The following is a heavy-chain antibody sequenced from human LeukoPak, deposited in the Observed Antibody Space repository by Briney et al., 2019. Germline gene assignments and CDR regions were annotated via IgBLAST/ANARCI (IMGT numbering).Heavy chain of an antibody. J-gene: IGHJ4*02. CDR2: TYYRSKWYN. V-gene: IGHV6-1*01. Sequence: SQTLSLTCAISGDSVSSNSAAWNWIRQSPSRGLEWLGRTYYRSKWYNDYAVSVKSRITINPDTSKDQFSLQLNSVTPEDTAVYYCARDVDFWSGYSYYFDYWGQGTLVTVPS. CDR1: GDSVSSNSAA. D-gene: IGHD3-3*01. CDR3: ARDVDFWSGYSYYFDY.